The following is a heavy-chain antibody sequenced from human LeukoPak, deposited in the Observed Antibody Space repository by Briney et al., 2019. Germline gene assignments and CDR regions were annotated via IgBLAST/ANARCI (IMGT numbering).Heavy chain of an antibody. D-gene: IGHD1-26*01. J-gene: IGHJ4*02. Sequence: GGSLRLSCAASGFTFSSSWMAWVRQAPGKGLEWVANIKQDGSTKHYADSLKDRFTLSRDNRKNLLYVQMNGMRADDTAVYYCARDTDGSLDYWGQGILVTVAS. CDR2: IKQDGSTK. V-gene: IGHV3-7*01. CDR1: GFTFSSSW. CDR3: ARDTDGSLDY.